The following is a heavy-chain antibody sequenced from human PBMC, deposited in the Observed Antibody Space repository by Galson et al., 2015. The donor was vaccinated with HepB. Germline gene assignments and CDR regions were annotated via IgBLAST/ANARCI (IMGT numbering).Heavy chain of an antibody. D-gene: IGHD2-15*01. J-gene: IGHJ3*02. Sequence: SLRLSCAASGFTFDDYAMHWVRQAPGKGLEWVSGISWNSGSIGYADSVKGRFTISRDNAKNSLYLQMNSLRAEDTALYYCAKGQGGSWTLGAFDIWGQGTMVTVSS. V-gene: IGHV3-9*01. CDR1: GFTFDDYA. CDR2: ISWNSGSI. CDR3: AKGQGGSWTLGAFDI.